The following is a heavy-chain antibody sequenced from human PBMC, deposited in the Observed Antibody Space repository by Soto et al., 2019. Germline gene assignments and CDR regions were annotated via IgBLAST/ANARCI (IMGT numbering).Heavy chain of an antibody. CDR1: GYSFTSYW. CDR3: ARAGEYSSGWWSDAFDI. Sequence: GESLKISCKGSGYSFTSYWIGWVRQMPGKGLEWMGTIYPGDSDTRYSPSFQGQVTISADKSISTAYLQWSSLKASDTAMYYCARAGEYSSGWWSDAFDIWGQGTMVTVSS. J-gene: IGHJ3*02. CDR2: IYPGDSDT. D-gene: IGHD6-19*01. V-gene: IGHV5-51*01.